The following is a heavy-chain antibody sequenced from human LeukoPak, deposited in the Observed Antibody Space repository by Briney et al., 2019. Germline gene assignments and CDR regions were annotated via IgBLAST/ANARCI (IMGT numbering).Heavy chain of an antibody. J-gene: IGHJ6*03. Sequence: SETLSLTCTVSGGSIGSFYWTWIRQPPGKGLEWIGRMHTSGSTNHNPSLKSRVTMSVDTSKNQFSLKLSSVTAADTAVYYCARVNYDILTGYYYMDVWGKGTTVTISS. CDR1: GGSIGSFY. V-gene: IGHV4-4*07. D-gene: IGHD3-9*01. CDR2: MHTSGST. CDR3: ARVNYDILTGYYYMDV.